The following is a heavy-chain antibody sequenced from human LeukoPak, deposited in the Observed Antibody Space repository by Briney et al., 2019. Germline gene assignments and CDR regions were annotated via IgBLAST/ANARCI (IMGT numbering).Heavy chain of an antibody. V-gene: IGHV3-30-3*01. J-gene: IGHJ3*02. Sequence: PGGSLRLSCAASGFTFSSYAMHWVRQAPGKGLEWVAVISYDGSNKYYADPVKGRFTISRDNSKNTLYLQMNSLRAEDTAVYYCAIPPGVLYSSFPGVAFDIWGQGTMVTVSS. D-gene: IGHD6-6*01. CDR1: GFTFSSYA. CDR3: AIPPGVLYSSFPGVAFDI. CDR2: ISYDGSNK.